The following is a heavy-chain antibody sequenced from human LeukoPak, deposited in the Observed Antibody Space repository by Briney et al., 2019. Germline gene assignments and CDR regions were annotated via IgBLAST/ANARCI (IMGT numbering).Heavy chain of an antibody. J-gene: IGHJ4*02. V-gene: IGHV3-23*01. CDR2: ITPSGDGT. CDR3: ARDGQLAGGFDY. CDR1: GFTFSSPA. Sequence: GGSLRLSCAASGFTFSSPAMSWVRQAPGKGLEWVSSITPSGDGTYYAASVKGRFTISRDNSKNTLYLQMDSLRAEDTAVYYCARDGQLAGGFDYWGQGTLVTVSS. D-gene: IGHD6-6*01.